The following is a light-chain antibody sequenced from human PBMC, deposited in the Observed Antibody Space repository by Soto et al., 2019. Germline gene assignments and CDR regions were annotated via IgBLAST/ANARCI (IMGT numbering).Light chain of an antibody. CDR2: GAS. CDR1: QSVSSSY. CDR3: QQYGSSPTWT. J-gene: IGKJ1*01. V-gene: IGKV3-20*01. Sequence: IVFTQSPGTLSLSPVERARLSCIAIQSVSSSYLAWYQQNPGQAPRLLIYGASSRATGIPDRFSGSGSGTDFTLTISRLEPEDFAVYYCQQYGSSPTWTFGQGTKVDIK.